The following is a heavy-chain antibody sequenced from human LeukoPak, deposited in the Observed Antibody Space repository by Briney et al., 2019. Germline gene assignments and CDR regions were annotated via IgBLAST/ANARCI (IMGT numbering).Heavy chain of an antibody. J-gene: IGHJ4*02. D-gene: IGHD5-18*01. V-gene: IGHV1-2*02. Sequence: ASVKVSCKASGYTFTGYYMHWVRQAPGQGLEWMGWINPNSGGTNYAQKFQGRVTMTRDTSISTAYMELSRLRSDDTAVYYCARVGYSYGFRAYYFDYWGQGTLVTVSS. CDR1: GYTFTGYY. CDR3: ARVGYSYGFRAYYFDY. CDR2: INPNSGGT.